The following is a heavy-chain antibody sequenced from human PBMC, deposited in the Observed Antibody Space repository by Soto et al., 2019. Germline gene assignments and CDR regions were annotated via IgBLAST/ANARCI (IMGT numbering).Heavy chain of an antibody. V-gene: IGHV1-18*01. CDR3: AREQGFRVEINSNWFGP. CDR2: ISAYNGNT. D-gene: IGHD4-4*01. Sequence: ASVKVSCKASGYTFSRYGIMRVRQAPGQGLEWMGWISAYNGNTNSAEKLRGRLTMTTDASTTTAYMELRSLRSDDTAIYYCAREQGFRVEINSNWFGPWGQGTLVTVSS. CDR1: GYTFSRYG. J-gene: IGHJ5*02.